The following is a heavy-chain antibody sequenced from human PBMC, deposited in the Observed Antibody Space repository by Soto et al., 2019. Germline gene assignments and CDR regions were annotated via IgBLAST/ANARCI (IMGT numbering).Heavy chain of an antibody. D-gene: IGHD3-9*01. CDR3: AKALVKTSSWPAD. CDR1: GFNFSTYG. J-gene: IGHJ4*02. Sequence: HVQLVESGGGVVQPGRSLRLSCAVSGFNFSTYGMHWVRQAPGKGLEWVAVISYDGSHKAFTDSVKGRIAISRDNSKNTLFLQMTSLREEDTAVYYCAKALVKTSSWPADWGQGTLVTVSS. CDR2: ISYDGSHK. V-gene: IGHV3-30*18.